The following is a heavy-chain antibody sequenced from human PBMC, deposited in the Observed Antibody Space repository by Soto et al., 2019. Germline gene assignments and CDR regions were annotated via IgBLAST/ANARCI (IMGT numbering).Heavy chain of an antibody. Sequence: QVQLQESGPGLVKPSQTLSLTCTVSGGSISSGGYYWTWIRQHPGKGLEWIGYIFHTGITLYNPSLKSRVTISVDTSKNQFSLEMNSVTAADTAVYYCARDEVQELAAGGRFDYWGQGTPVTVSS. CDR2: IFHTGIT. J-gene: IGHJ4*02. D-gene: IGHD6-13*01. V-gene: IGHV4-31*03. CDR3: ARDEVQELAAGGRFDY. CDR1: GGSISSGGYY.